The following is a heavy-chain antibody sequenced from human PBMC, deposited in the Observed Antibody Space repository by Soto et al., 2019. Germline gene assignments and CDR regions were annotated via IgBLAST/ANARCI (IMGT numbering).Heavy chain of an antibody. J-gene: IGHJ6*02. V-gene: IGHV3-23*04. CDR3: AKCGSPAIGDRYYYGMDV. CDR2: IVGGGGNT. D-gene: IGHD2-2*01. Sequence: VQLVQSGGGLVQPGGSLRLSCVASGFTFSGYAMSWVRQAPGRRLEWVSGIVGGGGNTYYADSVKGRFTISRDNSKNTLYLQMNGLRADDTAIYYCAKCGSPAIGDRYYYGMDVWGQGTTVTVSS. CDR1: GFTFSGYA.